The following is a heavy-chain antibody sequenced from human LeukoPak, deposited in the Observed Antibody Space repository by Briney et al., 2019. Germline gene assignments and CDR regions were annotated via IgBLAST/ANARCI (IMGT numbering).Heavy chain of an antibody. J-gene: IGHJ4*02. D-gene: IGHD2-21*01. Sequence: GGSLRLSCAASDFTFNKDWMNWVRQAPGKGLEWVGRIKPKTGGETTEYAAPVKDRFSISRDDSKSMMYLRMNSLKTEDTAVYYCITPLPYSAQGGQGTLVTVSS. CDR3: ITPLPYSAQ. V-gene: IGHV3-15*07. CDR1: DFTFNKDW. CDR2: IKPKTGGETT.